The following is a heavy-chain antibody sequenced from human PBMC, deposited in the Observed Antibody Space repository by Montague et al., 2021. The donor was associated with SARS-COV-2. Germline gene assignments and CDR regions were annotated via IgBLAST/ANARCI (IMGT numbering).Heavy chain of an antibody. V-gene: IGHV3-23*01. CDR1: GFTFSSYA. Sequence: SRRLSCAASGFTFSSYAMGWVRQAPGKGLEWVSAISGSGGNTYYADSVKGRFTISRDNSKNTLYVQMNRLRAEDTAVYYCAKDTGRRNYFDYWGQGTLVTVSS. J-gene: IGHJ4*02. D-gene: IGHD4-11*01. CDR2: ISGSGGNT. CDR3: AKDTGRRNYFDY.